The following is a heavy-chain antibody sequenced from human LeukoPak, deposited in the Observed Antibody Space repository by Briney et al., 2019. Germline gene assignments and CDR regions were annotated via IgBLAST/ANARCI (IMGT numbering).Heavy chain of an antibody. CDR1: GFTFSSYD. J-gene: IGHJ4*02. Sequence: GGSLRLSCAASGFTFSSYDVNWVRQAPGKGLEWVSYISSTGYSKYYADSVKGRFTLSRDNAKSSLYLQMNSLRAEDTAVYYCARRSIGGSHFDCWGQGTLVTVSS. V-gene: IGHV3-48*03. D-gene: IGHD6-6*01. CDR3: ARRSIGGSHFDC. CDR2: ISSTGYSK.